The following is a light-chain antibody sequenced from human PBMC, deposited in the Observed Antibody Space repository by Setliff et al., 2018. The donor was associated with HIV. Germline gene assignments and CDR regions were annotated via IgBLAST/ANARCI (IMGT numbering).Light chain of an antibody. V-gene: IGKV1-12*01. CDR2: AAS. J-gene: IGKJ4*01. CDR1: QGIGKW. Sequence: DIQMTQSPSSVSASVGDKVTITCRASQGIGKWLAWYQQKPGKAPNLLIFAASSLQSGVPKRFSGSGSGTDFTLTISSLQPEDFATYYCQQANTFSLTFGGGTKVDIK. CDR3: QQANTFSLT.